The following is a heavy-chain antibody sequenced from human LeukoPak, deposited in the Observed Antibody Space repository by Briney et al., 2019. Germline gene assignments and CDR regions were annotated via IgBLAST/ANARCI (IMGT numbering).Heavy chain of an antibody. D-gene: IGHD6-6*01. CDR3: ARHPYSRSFNHAFDI. J-gene: IGHJ3*02. V-gene: IGHV5-51*01. CDR1: GYSFTSYW. CDR2: IYPGDSDT. Sequence: KPGESLKISCKGSGYSFTSYWIGWVRQMPGKGLEWMGIIYPGDSDTRYSPSFQGQVTISADKSISTAYLQWSSLKASDTAMYYCARHPYSRSFNHAFDIWGQGTMVTVSS.